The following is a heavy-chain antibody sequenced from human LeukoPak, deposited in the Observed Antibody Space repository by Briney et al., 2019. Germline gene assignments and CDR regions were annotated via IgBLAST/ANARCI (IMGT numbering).Heavy chain of an antibody. J-gene: IGHJ4*02. CDR2: IYSGGNT. Sequence: PGGSLRLSCAASGLTVSSNYMTWVRQAPGKGLEWVSVIYSGGNTYYADSVRGRFTISRDNSKNTLYLQMNSLRAEDTAVYYCARDQGSSPFDYWGQGTLVTVSS. CDR1: GLTVSSNY. CDR3: ARDQGSSPFDY. V-gene: IGHV3-66*01. D-gene: IGHD6-13*01.